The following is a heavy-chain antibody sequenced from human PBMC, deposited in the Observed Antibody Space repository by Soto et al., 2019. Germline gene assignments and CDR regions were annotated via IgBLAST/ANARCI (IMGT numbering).Heavy chain of an antibody. D-gene: IGHD3-22*01. CDR1: GDSISSYY. CDR3: ALCSMAVVPEY. V-gene: IGHV4-59*01. J-gene: IGHJ4*02. Sequence: QVQLQESGPGLVKPSETLSLTCAVSGDSISSYYCMWIRQPPGKGLESIGYLYYGRSAKYNPSLTSRVTLSVDTSTNQCSLTLSSMTAADTAVYYCALCSMAVVPEYWGQGTLVTVSS. CDR2: LYYGRSA.